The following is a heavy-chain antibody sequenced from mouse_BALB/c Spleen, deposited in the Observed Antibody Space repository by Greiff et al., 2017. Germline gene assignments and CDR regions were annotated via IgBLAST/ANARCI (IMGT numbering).Heavy chain of an antibody. CDR3: TGGVTWFAY. J-gene: IGHJ3*01. D-gene: IGHD2-2*01. CDR2: IYPSDSYT. CDR1: GYTFTSYW. V-gene: IGHV1-69*02. Sequence: VQLQQPGAELVRPGASVKLSCKASGYTFTSYWINWVKQRPGQGLEWIGNIYPSDSYTNYNQKFKDKATLTVDKSSSTAYMQLSSPTSEDSAVYYCTGGVTWFAYWGQGTLVTVSA.